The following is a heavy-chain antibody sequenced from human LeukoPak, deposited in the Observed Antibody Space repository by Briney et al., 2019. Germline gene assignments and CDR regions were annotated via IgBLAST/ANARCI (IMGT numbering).Heavy chain of an antibody. V-gene: IGHV4-30-2*01. D-gene: IGHD4-17*01. CDR3: ARDNGDYFFDY. CDR2: IHHSGST. Sequence: PSETLSLTCAVSGGPISSGGYSWSWIRQPPGKGLEWIGYIHHSGSTYYNPSLKSRVTISVDRSKNRFSLKLSSVTAADTAVYYCARDNGDYFFDYWGQGTLVTVSS. J-gene: IGHJ4*02. CDR1: GGPISSGGYS.